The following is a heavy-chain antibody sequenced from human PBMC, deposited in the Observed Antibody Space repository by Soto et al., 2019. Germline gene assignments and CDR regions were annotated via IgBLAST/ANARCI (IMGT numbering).Heavy chain of an antibody. D-gene: IGHD3-3*01. CDR2: IIPIFGTA. J-gene: IGHJ6*02. CDR3: ARRNRITIFGVAYYYSGMDV. Sequence: VASVKVSCKASGGTFSSYAISWVRQAPGQGLEWMGGIIPIFGTANYAQKFQGRVTITADESTSTAYMELSSLRSEDTAVYYCARRNRITIFGVAYYYSGMDVWGQGTTVTVSS. V-gene: IGHV1-69*13. CDR1: GGTFSSYA.